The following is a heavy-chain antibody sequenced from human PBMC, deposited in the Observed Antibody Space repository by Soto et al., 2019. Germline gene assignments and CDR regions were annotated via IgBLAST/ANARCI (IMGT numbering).Heavy chain of an antibody. D-gene: IGHD2-21*02. CDR1: GDSISSRSYY. J-gene: IGHJ4*02. CDR3: ARQRTSVVTQAYFDV. Sequence: SETLSLPCTLRGDSISSRSYYWGWSRQPPGKGLEWIWSIYYSGSTYNNPSLRSRVSMSIDRSKGQFSVKLESVTAADTALCFCARQRTSVVTQAYFDVWGPGSLVTVS. CDR2: IYYSGST. V-gene: IGHV4-39*01.